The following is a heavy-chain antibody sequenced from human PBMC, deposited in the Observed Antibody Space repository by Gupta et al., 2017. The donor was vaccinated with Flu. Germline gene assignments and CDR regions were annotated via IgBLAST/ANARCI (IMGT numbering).Heavy chain of an antibody. V-gene: IGHV3-74*01. J-gene: IGHJ4*02. CDR1: GFTFTNYW. D-gene: IGHD5-12*01. CDR2: INSDGSTA. CDR3: ARGGYSGYEGDY. Sequence: EVHLVESGGVLVRPGGSVTPACAASGFTFTNYWLLWVRKAPGKGLVWVSRINSDGSTANYVDSVKSRFTISRDNAKNTLYLKMNSLRAEDTAVYYCARGGYSGYEGDYWGQGTLVTVSS.